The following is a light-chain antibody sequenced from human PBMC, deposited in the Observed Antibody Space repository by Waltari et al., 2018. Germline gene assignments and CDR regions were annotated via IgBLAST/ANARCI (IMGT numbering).Light chain of an antibody. J-gene: IGLJ2*01. CDR2: DVT. CDR1: SSXXXGYNY. Sequence: QSALTQPASVSGSPGQSITISCTGTSSXXXGYNYVSWYQQRPGKAPKLTIYDVTSRPSGVSTRFSGSRSGNTASLTISGLQAEDEADYYCSSYTNRNTVVFGGGTKLTVL. CDR3: SSYTNRNTVV. V-gene: IGLV2-14*03.